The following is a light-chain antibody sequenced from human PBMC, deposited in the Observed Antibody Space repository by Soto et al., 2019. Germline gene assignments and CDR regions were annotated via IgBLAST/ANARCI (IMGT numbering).Light chain of an antibody. CDR3: QQRKHWPPLT. Sequence: EVVLTQSPVTLALSPEDRATLSCRTSHSVDIYLAWYQQKPGQAPRLLIYDASNRATGITARFSGSVSGTDFTLTISSLEPEDFAVYYCQQRKHWPPLTFGGGNKVELK. J-gene: IGKJ4*01. CDR2: DAS. CDR1: HSVDIY. V-gene: IGKV3-11*01.